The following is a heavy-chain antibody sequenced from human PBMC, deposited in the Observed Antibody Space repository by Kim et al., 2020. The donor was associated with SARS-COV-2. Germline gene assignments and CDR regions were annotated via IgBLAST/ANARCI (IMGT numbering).Heavy chain of an antibody. CDR3: VVDVEMAAIWDYNHGMDV. V-gene: IGHV3-11*01. D-gene: IGHD1-20*01. J-gene: IGHJ6*02. CDR1: GFSFRDYY. CDR2: ISSSGNTV. Sequence: GGSLRLSCAASGFSFRDYYMSWVRQAPGKGLECISYISSSGNTVYYADSVRGRFTISRDNTKNSLYLQMNSLRADDAAVYYCVVDVEMAAIWDYNHGMDVWGQGTTVTVSS.